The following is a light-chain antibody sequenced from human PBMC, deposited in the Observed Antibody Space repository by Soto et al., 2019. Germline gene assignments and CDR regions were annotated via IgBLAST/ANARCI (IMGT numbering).Light chain of an antibody. CDR3: QQYVSSVT. CDR1: QSVDSSF. J-gene: IGKJ1*01. V-gene: IGKV3-20*01. CDR2: GAS. Sequence: EIVLTQSPGSLSLSPGERGTLSCRASQSVDSSFFAWYQQKPDQAPRLLIYGASNRATGIPDRFSGSGSGTDFPLTISRLEPEYFAVYYCQQYVSSVTFGQGTKVEIK.